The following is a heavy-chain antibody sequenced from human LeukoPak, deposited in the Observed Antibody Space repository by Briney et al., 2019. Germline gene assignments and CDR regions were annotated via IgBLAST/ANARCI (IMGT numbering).Heavy chain of an antibody. CDR1: GGTFNTYV. D-gene: IGHD6-19*01. CDR3: ARARDSSGWYFPFDY. J-gene: IGHJ4*02. CDR2: INTNTGNP. Sequence: ASVKVSCKASGGTFNTYVFSWVRQAPGQGLEWMGWINTNTGNPTYAQGFTGRFVFSLDTSVSTAYLQISSLKAEDTAVYYCARARDSSGWYFPFDYWGQGTLVTVSS. V-gene: IGHV7-4-1*02.